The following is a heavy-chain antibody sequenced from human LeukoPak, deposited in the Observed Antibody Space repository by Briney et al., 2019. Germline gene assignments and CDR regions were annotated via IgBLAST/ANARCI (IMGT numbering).Heavy chain of an antibody. CDR2: ISSSGTTI. D-gene: IGHD4-17*01. J-gene: IGHJ4*02. CDR1: GFTFSSYE. Sequence: RGSLRLSSAASGFTFSSYEMNWVRQAPGKGLEWLSYISSSGTTIKYADSAKGRFTISRDNAKNSLYLQVNSLRAEDTAVYYCARIMITVTTSDYWGQGTLVTVSS. CDR3: ARIMITVTTSDY. V-gene: IGHV3-48*03.